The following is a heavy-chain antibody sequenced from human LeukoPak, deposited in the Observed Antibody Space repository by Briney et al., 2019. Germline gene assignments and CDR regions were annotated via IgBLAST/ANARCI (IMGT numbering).Heavy chain of an antibody. Sequence: SETLSLTCAVYGGSFSGYYWSWIRQPPGKGLEWIGEINHSGSTNYNPSLKSRVTISVDASKNQFSLKLSSVTAADTAVYYCASSGGWAAFDIWGQGTMVTVSS. V-gene: IGHV4-34*01. CDR1: GGSFSGYY. D-gene: IGHD6-19*01. CDR3: ASSGGWAAFDI. CDR2: INHSGST. J-gene: IGHJ3*02.